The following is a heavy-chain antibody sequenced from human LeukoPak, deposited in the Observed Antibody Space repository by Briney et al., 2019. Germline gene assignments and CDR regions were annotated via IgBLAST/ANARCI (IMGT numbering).Heavy chain of an antibody. CDR2: INPSGGST. CDR1: GYTFTSYY. D-gene: IGHD4-17*01. J-gene: IGHJ3*02. V-gene: IGHV1-46*01. CDR3: ARALPTVTTIHAFDI. Sequence: ASVKVSCKASGYTFTSYYMHWVRQAPGQGLEWMGIINPSGGSTSYAQKFQGRVTMTRDTSTSTVYMELSSLRAEDTAVYYCARALPTVTTIHAFDIWGQGTMVTVSS.